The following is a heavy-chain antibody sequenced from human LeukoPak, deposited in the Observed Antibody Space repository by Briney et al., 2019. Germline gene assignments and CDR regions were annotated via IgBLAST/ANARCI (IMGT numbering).Heavy chain of an antibody. CDR3: ARGPGYEGYNNYLFDY. CDR1: GGSFSGYY. Sequence: SETLSLTCAVYGGSFSGYYWSWIRQPPGKGLEWIGEINHGGSTNYNPSLKSRVTISVDTSKNQFSLKLSSVTAADTAVYYCARGPGYEGYNNYLFDYWGQGTLVTVSS. V-gene: IGHV4-34*01. J-gene: IGHJ4*02. CDR2: INHGGST. D-gene: IGHD4-11*01.